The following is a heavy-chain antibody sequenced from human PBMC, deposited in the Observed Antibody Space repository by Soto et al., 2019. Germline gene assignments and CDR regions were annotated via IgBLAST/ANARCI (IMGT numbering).Heavy chain of an antibody. D-gene: IGHD3-22*01. CDR2: IIPIFGTA. Sequence: SVQVSCKASGGTFSSYAISWVRQAPGQGLEWMGGIIPIFGTANYAQKFQGRVTITADRSTSTAYMELSGLRAEDTAVCYCARKKDYYDSSGPFDPWGQGTLVTLSS. V-gene: IGHV1-69*06. CDR3: ARKKDYYDSSGPFDP. J-gene: IGHJ5*02. CDR1: GGTFSSYA.